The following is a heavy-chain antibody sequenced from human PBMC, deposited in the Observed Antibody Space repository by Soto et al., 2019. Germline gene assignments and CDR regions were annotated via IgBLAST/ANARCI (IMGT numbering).Heavy chain of an antibody. Sequence: GGSLRLSCAASGFTFSTYEINWVRQAPGKGLEWVSYISSSGSTIYYADSVRGRFTISRDNAKNSLYLQMNSLRAEDTAVYYCARVWQVAIDYWGQGILVTVSS. D-gene: IGHD6-19*01. CDR3: ARVWQVAIDY. CDR2: ISSSGSTI. V-gene: IGHV3-48*03. CDR1: GFTFSTYE. J-gene: IGHJ4*02.